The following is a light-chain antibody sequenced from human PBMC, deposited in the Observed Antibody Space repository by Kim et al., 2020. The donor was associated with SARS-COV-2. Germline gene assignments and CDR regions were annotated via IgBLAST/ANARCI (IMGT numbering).Light chain of an antibody. CDR1: QDIRN. Sequence: PASVGDRLTITCQARQDIRNLNWYQQKPGKAPELLIHGASNLETGVPSRFSGSGSGTNFHLTISGLQPEDFATYHCQQYDELPLTFGQGTKVDIK. V-gene: IGKV1-33*01. CDR2: GAS. CDR3: QQYDELPLT. J-gene: IGKJ1*01.